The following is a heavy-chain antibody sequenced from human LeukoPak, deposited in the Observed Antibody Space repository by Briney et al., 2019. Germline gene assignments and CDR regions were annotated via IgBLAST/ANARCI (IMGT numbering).Heavy chain of an antibody. CDR1: GFTVSSNY. Sequence: PGGSLRLSCATSGFTVSSNYMSWVRQAPGKGLEWVSVIYSGGSTYYADSVKGRFTISRDNSKNTLYLQMNSLRAEDTAVYYCAKSDYGDYKGYFDYWGQGTLVTVPS. J-gene: IGHJ4*02. CDR3: AKSDYGDYKGYFDY. V-gene: IGHV3-53*05. D-gene: IGHD4-17*01. CDR2: IYSGGST.